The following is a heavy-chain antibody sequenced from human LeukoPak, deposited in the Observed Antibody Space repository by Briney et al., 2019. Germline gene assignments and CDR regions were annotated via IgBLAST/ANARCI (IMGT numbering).Heavy chain of an antibody. CDR3: ARSPERRGIAVAGSDY. CDR1: GGSISSSY. CDR2: IYYSGST. J-gene: IGHJ4*02. Sequence: SETLSLTCTVSGGSISSSYWSWIRQPPGKGLEWIGYIYYSGSTNYNPSLKSRVTISVDTSKNQFSLKLSSVTAADTAVYYCARSPERRGIAVAGSDYWGQGTLVTVSS. V-gene: IGHV4-59*01. D-gene: IGHD6-19*01.